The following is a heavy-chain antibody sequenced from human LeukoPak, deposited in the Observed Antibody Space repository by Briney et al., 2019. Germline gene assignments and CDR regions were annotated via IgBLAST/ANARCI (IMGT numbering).Heavy chain of an antibody. CDR3: ARDAEAHWNADY. CDR2: INAGNGNI. Sequence: AASVKVSCKASGYTFTSYAMHWVRQAPGQRLEWMGWINAGNGNIKYSQKFQGRVTMTRDTSTSTVYMELSSLRSEDTAVYYCARDAEAHWNADYWGQGTLVTVSS. V-gene: IGHV1-3*01. D-gene: IGHD1-1*01. CDR1: GYTFTSYA. J-gene: IGHJ4*02.